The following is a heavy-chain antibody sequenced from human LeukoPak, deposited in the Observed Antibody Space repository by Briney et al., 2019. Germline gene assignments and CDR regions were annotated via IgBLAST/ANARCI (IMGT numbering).Heavy chain of an antibody. V-gene: IGHV4-59*12. D-gene: IGHD3-10*01. CDR2: IYYSGST. Sequence: PSETLSLTCTVSGGSISSYYWSWIRQPPGKGLEWIGYIYYSGSTHYNPSLKSRVTISVDTSKNQFSLKLSSVTAADTAVYYCARLRKYYYGSGANANDYWGQGTLVTVSS. CDR1: GGSISSYY. CDR3: ARLRKYYYGSGANANDY. J-gene: IGHJ4*02.